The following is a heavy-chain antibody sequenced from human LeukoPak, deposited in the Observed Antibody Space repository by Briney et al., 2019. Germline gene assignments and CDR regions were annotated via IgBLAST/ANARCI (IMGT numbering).Heavy chain of an antibody. CDR1: GYTFTSYD. CDR2: MNPNSGNT. V-gene: IGHV1-8*03. CDR3: ASHYYDSSGYQP. J-gene: IGHJ5*02. D-gene: IGHD3-22*01. Sequence: ASVKVSCKASGYTFTSYDINWVRQATGQGLEWMGWMNPNSGNTGYAQKFQGRVTITRNTSISTAYMELSSLRSEDTAVCYCASHYYDSSGYQPWGQGTLVTVSS.